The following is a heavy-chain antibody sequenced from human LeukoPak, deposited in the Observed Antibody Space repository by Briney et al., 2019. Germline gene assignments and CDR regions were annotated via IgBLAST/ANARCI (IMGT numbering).Heavy chain of an antibody. CDR1: GYIFTSYW. CDR3: AKLRRKYYDNSGYSNYYFDY. V-gene: IGHV5-51*01. Sequence: GESLKISCKGSGYIFTSYWIGWVRQMPGKGLEWMGIIYPGDSDTRYCPSFQGQVTMSADKSISTAYLQLSSLKASDTAMYYCAKLRRKYYDNSGYSNYYFDYWGQGTLVTVSS. D-gene: IGHD3-22*01. CDR2: IYPGDSDT. J-gene: IGHJ4*02.